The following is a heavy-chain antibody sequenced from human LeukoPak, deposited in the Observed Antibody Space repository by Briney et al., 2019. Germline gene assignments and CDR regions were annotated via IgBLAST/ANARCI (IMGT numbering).Heavy chain of an antibody. V-gene: IGHV4-38-2*02. CDR1: GYSISSGYY. CDR3: ARVGDYYYGSGSYYSNDY. D-gene: IGHD3-10*01. Sequence: SETLSLTCTVSGYSISSGYYWGWIRQPPGKGLEWIGSIYTSGSTNYNPSLKSRVTMSVDPSKNQFSLKLSSVTAADTAVYYCARVGDYYYGSGSYYSNDYWGQGTLVTVSS. J-gene: IGHJ4*02. CDR2: IYTSGST.